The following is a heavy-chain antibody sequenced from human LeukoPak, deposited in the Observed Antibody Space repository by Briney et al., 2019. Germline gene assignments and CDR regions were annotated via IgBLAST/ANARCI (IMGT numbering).Heavy chain of an antibody. CDR3: ARGPRGYYGSLDP. Sequence: PGGSLRLSCAASGFTFETYWMHWIRQPPGKGLEWIGEINHSGSTNYNPSLKSRVTISVDTSKNQFSLKLSSVTAADTAVYYCARGPRGYYGSLDPWGQGTLVTVSS. J-gene: IGHJ5*02. V-gene: IGHV4-34*01. CDR1: GFTFETYW. CDR2: INHSGST. D-gene: IGHD3-10*01.